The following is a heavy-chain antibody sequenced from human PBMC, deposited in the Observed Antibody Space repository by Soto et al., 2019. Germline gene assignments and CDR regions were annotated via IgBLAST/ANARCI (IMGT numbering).Heavy chain of an antibody. J-gene: IGHJ6*02. CDR2: FDPEDGET. D-gene: IGHD1-26*01. Sequence: GAPVKVSRKVSGYTLTELSMHRVRQAPGKGLEWMGGFDPEDGETIYAQKFQGRVTMTEDTSTDTAYMELSSLRSEDTAVYYCAIFRSGSYQPRADYYYYYGMDVWGQGTTVTVSS. CDR1: GYTLTELS. V-gene: IGHV1-24*01. CDR3: AIFRSGSYQPRADYYYYYGMDV.